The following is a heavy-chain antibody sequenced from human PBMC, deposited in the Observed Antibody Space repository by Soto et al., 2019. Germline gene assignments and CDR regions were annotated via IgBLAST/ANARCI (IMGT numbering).Heavy chain of an antibody. Sequence: GGSLRLSCAASGFTFSSYGMHWVRQAPGKGLEWVAVIWYDGSNKYYADSVKGRFTISRDNSKNTLYLQMNSLRAEDTAVYYCARDAAYDSSGYYSYYYYGMDVWGQGTTVTVSS. D-gene: IGHD3-22*01. CDR3: ARDAAYDSSGYYSYYYYGMDV. CDR1: GFTFSSYG. CDR2: IWYDGSNK. V-gene: IGHV3-33*01. J-gene: IGHJ6*02.